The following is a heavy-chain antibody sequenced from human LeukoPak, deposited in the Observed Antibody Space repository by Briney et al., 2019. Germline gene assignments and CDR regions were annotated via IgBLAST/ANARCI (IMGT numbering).Heavy chain of an antibody. Sequence: GGSLRLSCAASGFTVSSNYMNWVRQAPGKGLEWVSVIYSGGSTYYADSVKGRFTISRDNSKNTLYLQMNSLRAEDTAVYYCAKENHLQTYYDYVWGSYRSYYFDYWGQGTLVTVSS. J-gene: IGHJ4*02. CDR3: AKENHLQTYYDYVWGSYRSYYFDY. V-gene: IGHV3-53*01. CDR2: IYSGGST. CDR1: GFTVSSNY. D-gene: IGHD3-16*02.